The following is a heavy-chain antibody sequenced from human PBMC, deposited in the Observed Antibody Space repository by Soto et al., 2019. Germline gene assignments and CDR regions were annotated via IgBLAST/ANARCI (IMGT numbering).Heavy chain of an antibody. CDR3: AREWAYYDFWSRSWFDX. Sequence: ETLSLTCAVYGGSFSGYYWSWIRQPPGKGLEWIGEINNSGSNNYNQSLKSRVTISVDTSKKQFSLKLSSVTAADTAVYYCAREWAYYDFWSRSWFDXWGQGTLVTVSX. D-gene: IGHD3-3*01. V-gene: IGHV4-34*01. CDR2: INNSGSN. CDR1: GGSFSGYY. J-gene: IGHJ4*02.